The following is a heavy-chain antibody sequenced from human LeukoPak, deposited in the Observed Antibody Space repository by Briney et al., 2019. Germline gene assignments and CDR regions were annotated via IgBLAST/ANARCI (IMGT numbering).Heavy chain of an antibody. J-gene: IGHJ3*02. V-gene: IGHV3-7*01. Sequence: GGSLRLSCAASGFTFRAYWMNWLRQAPGKGLEWVANINQDGSERYYVDSVKGRFTISRDNAKNSLYLQMNSLRAEDTAVYYCARAYSSGWTDAFDIWGQGTMVTVSS. CDR3: ARAYSSGWTDAFDI. CDR2: INQDGSER. D-gene: IGHD6-19*01. CDR1: GFTFRAYW.